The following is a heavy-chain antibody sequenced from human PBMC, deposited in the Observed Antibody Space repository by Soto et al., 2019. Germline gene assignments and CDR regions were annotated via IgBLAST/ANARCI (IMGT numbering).Heavy chain of an antibody. CDR1: GGTFSSYA. J-gene: IGHJ4*02. V-gene: IGHV1-69*01. CDR2: IIPIFGTA. CDR3: ASVYCTNVVCYPAPFDY. Sequence: QVQLVQSGAEVKKPGSSVKVSCKASGGTFSSYAISWVRQAPGQGLAWMGGIIPIFGTANYAQKFQGRVTITAEESTSTAYMERSSLRSEDTAVYYCASVYCTNVVCYPAPFDYWGQGTLVTVSS. D-gene: IGHD2-8*01.